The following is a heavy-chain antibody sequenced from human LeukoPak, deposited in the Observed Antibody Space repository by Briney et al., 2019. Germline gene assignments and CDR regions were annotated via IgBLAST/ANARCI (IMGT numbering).Heavy chain of an antibody. CDR2: IYYSGST. J-gene: IGHJ4*02. D-gene: IGHD1-1*01. CDR1: GGSISSSSYY. Sequence: PSETLSLTCTVSGGSISSSSYYWGWIRQPPGKGLEWIGSIYYSGSTYYNPSLKSRVTISVDTSKNQFSLKLSSVTAAGTAVYYCARDGTNWNFFDYWGQGTLVTVSS. V-gene: IGHV4-39*07. CDR3: ARDGTNWNFFDY.